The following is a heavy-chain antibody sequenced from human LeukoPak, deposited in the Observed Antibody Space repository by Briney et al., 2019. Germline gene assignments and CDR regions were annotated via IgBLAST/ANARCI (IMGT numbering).Heavy chain of an antibody. J-gene: IGHJ4*02. CDR3: ASGITMVRGVIISSFDY. Sequence: GESLKISCKGSGYSFTSYWIGWVRQMPGKGLEWMGIIYPGDSYTRYSPSFQGQVTISADKSISTAYLQWSSLKASDTAMYYCASGITMVRGVIISSFDYWGQGTLVTVSS. V-gene: IGHV5-51*01. D-gene: IGHD3-10*01. CDR2: IYPGDSYT. CDR1: GYSFTSYW.